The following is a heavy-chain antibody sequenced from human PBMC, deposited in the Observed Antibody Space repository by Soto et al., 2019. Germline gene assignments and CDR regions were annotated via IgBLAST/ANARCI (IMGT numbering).Heavy chain of an antibody. Sequence: QVQLQESGPGLVKPSETLSLTCTVSGGSISTYYWSWFRQFPGKGLEWIGYIYYSGNTKYNPSLNSRVTISLDKAKNQFSLKLTSLKTADTAVYYCARSRCSGWSFDYWGQGTLVTVSS. CDR1: GGSISTYY. CDR3: ARSRCSGWSFDY. CDR2: IYYSGNT. V-gene: IGHV4-59*01. J-gene: IGHJ4*02. D-gene: IGHD6-19*01.